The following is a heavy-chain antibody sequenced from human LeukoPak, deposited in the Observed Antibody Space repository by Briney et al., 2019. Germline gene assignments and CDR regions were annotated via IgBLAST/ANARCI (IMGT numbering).Heavy chain of an antibody. CDR1: GFTVSSNY. Sequence: PGGSLRLSCAASGFTVSSNYMSWVRQAPGKGLEWVSVIYSGGSTYYADSVKGRFTISRDNSKNTLYLQMNSLRAEDTAVYYCARERPDILTGYYSWGQGTLVTVSS. V-gene: IGHV3-53*01. J-gene: IGHJ4*02. CDR3: ARERPDILTGYYS. D-gene: IGHD3-9*01. CDR2: IYSGGST.